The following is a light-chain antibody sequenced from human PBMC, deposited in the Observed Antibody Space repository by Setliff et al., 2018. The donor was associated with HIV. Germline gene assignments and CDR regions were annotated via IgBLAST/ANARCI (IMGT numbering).Light chain of an antibody. CDR3: SSYAITNTLP. J-gene: IGLJ1*01. Sequence: LTQPASVSGSPGQSITISCTGTSRDVGGYNYVSWYQQHPGKAPKLIIYEVRSRPSGVSNRFSGSKSGNTASLTISGLQAEDEADYYCSSYAITNTLPFGTGTKVTVL. V-gene: IGLV2-14*01. CDR2: EVR. CDR1: SRDVGGYNY.